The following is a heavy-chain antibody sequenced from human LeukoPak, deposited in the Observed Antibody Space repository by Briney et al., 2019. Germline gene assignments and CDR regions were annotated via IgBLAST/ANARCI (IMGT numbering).Heavy chain of an antibody. J-gene: IGHJ4*02. D-gene: IGHD3-10*01. CDR2: IRSKANGGTT. CDR1: GFTFGDYA. V-gene: IGHV3-49*04. Sequence: SLRLFCTASGFTFGDYAMSWVRQASGKGLEWVGFIRSKANGGTTEYAASVKGRFTISRDAYKSIAYLQMKSLKTEDTAVYDCTREAATGYYYGSGDFDYWGQGTLVTVSS. CDR3: TREAATGYYYGSGDFDY.